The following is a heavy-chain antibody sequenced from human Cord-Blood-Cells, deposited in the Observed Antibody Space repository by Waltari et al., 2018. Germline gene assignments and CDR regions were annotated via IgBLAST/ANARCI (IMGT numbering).Heavy chain of an antibody. V-gene: IGHV4-34*01. D-gene: IGHD3-10*01. Sequence: QVQLQQWGAGLLKPSETLSLTCAVCGGSFSGYYWSWIRQPPGKGLEWIGEINHSGSTNYNPSLKSRVTISVDTSKNQFSLKLSSVTAADTAVYYCARGRRGGDYWGQGTLVTVSS. CDR1: GGSFSGYY. CDR3: ARGRRGGDY. CDR2: INHSGST. J-gene: IGHJ4*02.